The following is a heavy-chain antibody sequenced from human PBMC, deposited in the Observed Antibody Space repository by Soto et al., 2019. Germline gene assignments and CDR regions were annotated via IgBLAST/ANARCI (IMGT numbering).Heavy chain of an antibody. CDR3: ARDSYSSSWYGGYYYYYYGMDV. V-gene: IGHV1-18*04. D-gene: IGHD6-13*01. Sequence: QVQLVQSGAEVKKPGASVKVSCKASGYTFTSYGISWVRQAPGQGLEWMGWISAYNGNTNYAQKLQGRVTMTTDTSTSTAYMELRSLRSDDTAVYYCARDSYSSSWYGGYYYYYYGMDVWGQGTTFTVSS. CDR2: ISAYNGNT. CDR1: GYTFTSYG. J-gene: IGHJ6*02.